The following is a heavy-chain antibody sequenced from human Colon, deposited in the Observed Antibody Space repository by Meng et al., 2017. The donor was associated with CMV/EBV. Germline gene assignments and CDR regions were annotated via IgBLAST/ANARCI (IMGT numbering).Heavy chain of an antibody. V-gene: IGHV3-23*03. CDR2: IYGSGSTI. Sequence: GESLKISCSASGLTFSTYSMSWVRPAPGKGLEWVSIIYGSGSTIIYADSVRGRFTISRHNSRNIVYLQMKNLRADDTGIYYCVKDRTPDCLFEFDFWGQGTPVTVSS. D-gene: IGHD2-21*02. CDR1: GLTFSTYS. J-gene: IGHJ4*02. CDR3: VKDRTPDCLFEFDF.